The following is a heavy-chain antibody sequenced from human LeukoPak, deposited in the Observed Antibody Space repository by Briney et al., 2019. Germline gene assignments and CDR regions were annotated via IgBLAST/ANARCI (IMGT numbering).Heavy chain of an antibody. D-gene: IGHD3-3*01. CDR1: GGSISSGSYC. J-gene: IGHJ3*02. V-gene: IGHV4-61*02. CDR2: IYTSGST. Sequence: SQTLSLTCTVSGGSISSGSYCWSWIRQPAGKGLEWIGRIYTSGSTNYNPSLKSRVTISVDTSKNQFSLKLSSVTAADTAVYYCARSQHIYDFWSGSHDAFDIWGQGTMVTVSS. CDR3: ARSQHIYDFWSGSHDAFDI.